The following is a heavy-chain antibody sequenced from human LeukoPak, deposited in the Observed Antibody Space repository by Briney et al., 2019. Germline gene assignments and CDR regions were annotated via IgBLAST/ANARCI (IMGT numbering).Heavy chain of an antibody. CDR3: ARGRPVDY. Sequence: SETLSLTCAVYGGSFSGYYWSWIRQPPGKGLEWIGEINHSGSTNYNPSLKSRVTISADTSKNQFSLKLSSVTAADTAVYYCARGRPVDYWGQGTLVTVSS. V-gene: IGHV4-34*01. J-gene: IGHJ4*02. CDR2: INHSGST. CDR1: GGSFSGYY.